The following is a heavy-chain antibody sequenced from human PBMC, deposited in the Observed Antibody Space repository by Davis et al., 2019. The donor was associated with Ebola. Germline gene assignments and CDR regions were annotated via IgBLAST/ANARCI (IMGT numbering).Heavy chain of an antibody. D-gene: IGHD3-9*01. CDR2: ISSSSSYI. Sequence: GESLKISCAASGFTFSSYSMNWVRQAPGKGLEWVSSISSSSSYIYYADSVKGRFTISRDNAKNSLYLQMNSLRAEDTAVYYCARDRNYDILTGHPYYYYYGMDVWGQGTTVTVSS. CDR1: GFTFSSYS. V-gene: IGHV3-21*01. CDR3: ARDRNYDILTGHPYYYYYGMDV. J-gene: IGHJ6*02.